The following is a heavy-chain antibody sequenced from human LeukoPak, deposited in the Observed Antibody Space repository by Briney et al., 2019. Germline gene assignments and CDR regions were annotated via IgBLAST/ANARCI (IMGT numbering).Heavy chain of an antibody. CDR1: GGSISSYY. D-gene: IGHD1-1*01. CDR3: ARSGALDY. Sequence: SETLSLTCTVSGGSISSYYWSWIRQPPGKGLEWIGYIYYSGSTNYNPSLKSRVTISVDTSKNQFSLKLSSVTAADTAVYYCARSGALDYWGQGTLVTVSS. J-gene: IGHJ4*02. CDR2: IYYSGST. V-gene: IGHV4-59*01.